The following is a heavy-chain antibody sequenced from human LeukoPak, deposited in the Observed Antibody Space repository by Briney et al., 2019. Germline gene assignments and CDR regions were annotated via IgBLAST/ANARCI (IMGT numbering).Heavy chain of an antibody. J-gene: IGHJ4*02. V-gene: IGHV3-13*01. CDR1: GFTFSSYD. D-gene: IGHD3-10*01. CDR2: IGAAGDT. Sequence: GGSLRLSCAASGFTFSSYDMHWVRQATGKGLGWVSVIGAAGDTYYPGSVKGRFTISRENAKNSLYLQMNSLRAGDTAVYYCARSQFGSGSLIDYWGQGTLVTVSS. CDR3: ARSQFGSGSLIDY.